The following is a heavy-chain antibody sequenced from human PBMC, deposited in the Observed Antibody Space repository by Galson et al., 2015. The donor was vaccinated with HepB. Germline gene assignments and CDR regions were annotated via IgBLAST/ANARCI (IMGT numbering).Heavy chain of an antibody. J-gene: IGHJ6*02. CDR3: ARYLVFPAGSAYYYYAMDV. D-gene: IGHD6-13*01. V-gene: IGHV3-11*03. CDR1: GFTFSDYY. Sequence: SLRLSCAASGFTFSDYYMNWIRQAPGKGLEWVSYISSSSSNTNYTDSVKGRFTISRDNSKNTLYLQMNSLRAEDTAVYFCARYLVFPAGSAYYYYAMDVWGQGTTVTVSS. CDR2: ISSSSSNT.